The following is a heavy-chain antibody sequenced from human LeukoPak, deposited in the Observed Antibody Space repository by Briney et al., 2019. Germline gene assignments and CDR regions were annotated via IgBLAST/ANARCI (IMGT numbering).Heavy chain of an antibody. Sequence: GSTNYNPSLKSRVTKSVDTSKNQFSLKLSSVTAADTAVYYCARAVAGIFDYWGQGTLVTVSS. CDR3: ARAVAGIFDY. J-gene: IGHJ4*02. V-gene: IGHV4-59*01. D-gene: IGHD6-19*01. CDR2: GST.